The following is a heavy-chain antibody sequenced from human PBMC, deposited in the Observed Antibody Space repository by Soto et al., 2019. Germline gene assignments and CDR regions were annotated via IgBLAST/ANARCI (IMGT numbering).Heavy chain of an antibody. CDR1: GYTFTGYY. CDR2: INPNSGGT. V-gene: IGHV1-2*04. D-gene: IGHD2-15*01. Sequence: VKVSCKASGYTFTGYYMHWVRQAPGQGLEWMGWINPNSGGTNYAQKFQGWVTMTRDTSISTAYMELSRLRSDDTAVYYCARALGYCSGGSCYSDYYYGMDVWGQGTTVTVSS. CDR3: ARALGYCSGGSCYSDYYYGMDV. J-gene: IGHJ6*02.